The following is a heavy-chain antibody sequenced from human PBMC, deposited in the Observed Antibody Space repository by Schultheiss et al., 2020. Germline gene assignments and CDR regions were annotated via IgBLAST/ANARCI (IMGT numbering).Heavy chain of an antibody. CDR1: GDSVSSNSAA. D-gene: IGHD6-13*01. Sequence: SQPLSLTCAISGDSVSSNSAAWNWIRQSPSRGLEWLGRTYYRSKWYNDYAVSVKSRITINPDTSKNQFSLQLNSVTPEDTAVYYCARDRAIAAARHYYYYYGMDVWGQGTTVTGSS. V-gene: IGHV6-1*01. CDR3: ARDRAIAAARHYYYYYGMDV. J-gene: IGHJ6*02. CDR2: TYYRSKWYN.